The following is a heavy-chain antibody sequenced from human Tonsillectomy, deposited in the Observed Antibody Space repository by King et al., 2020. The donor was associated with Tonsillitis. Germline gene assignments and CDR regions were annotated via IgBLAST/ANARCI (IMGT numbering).Heavy chain of an antibody. V-gene: IGHV4-30-4*07. Sequence: QLQESGPGLVKPSQTLSLTCAVSGGSISSGGYSWSWIRQPPGKGLEWIGYIYYSGSTYYNPSLQSRVTISVDTSKNQFSLKLSSVTAADTAVYYCARENDLGFDPWGQGTLVTVSS. J-gene: IGHJ5*02. CDR2: IYYSGST. D-gene: IGHD3-3*01. CDR3: ARENDLGFDP. CDR1: GGSISSGGYS.